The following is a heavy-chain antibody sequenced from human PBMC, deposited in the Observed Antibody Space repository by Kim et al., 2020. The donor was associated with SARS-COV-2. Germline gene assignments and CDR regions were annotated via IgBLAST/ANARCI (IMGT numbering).Heavy chain of an antibody. CDR1: GGSISNYF. J-gene: IGHJ4*02. Sequence: SETLSLTCTVSGGSISNYFCSWIRQPPGKGLEWIGYIYYSGSTNYNPSLKSRVIMSVDTSKNQFSLKLTSVTAADTAVYYCARGYYDILTGYYPFDYWSQGILVTVSS. CDR3: ARGYYDILTGYYPFDY. CDR2: IYYSGST. D-gene: IGHD3-9*01. V-gene: IGHV4-59*01.